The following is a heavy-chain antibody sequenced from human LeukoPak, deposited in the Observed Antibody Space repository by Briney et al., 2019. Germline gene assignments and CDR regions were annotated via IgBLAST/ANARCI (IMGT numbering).Heavy chain of an antibody. D-gene: IGHD4-17*01. CDR1: RYTFTGYY. Sequence: ASVKVSCKASRYTFTGYYMHWVRPAPRQGLAWMGWIIPNSGGTNYAQKFQGRVTMTRDTSISTAYMELSRLRSDDTAVYYCARDHRDPTVTPGYWGQGTLVTVSS. V-gene: IGHV1-2*02. CDR3: ARDHRDPTVTPGY. CDR2: IIPNSGGT. J-gene: IGHJ4*02.